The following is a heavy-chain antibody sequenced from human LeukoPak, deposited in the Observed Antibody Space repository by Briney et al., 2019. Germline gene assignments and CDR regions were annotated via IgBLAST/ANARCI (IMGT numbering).Heavy chain of an antibody. V-gene: IGHV3-23*01. CDR3: AKAGGLAMEYFQH. Sequence: GGSLRLSSAASGFSFSSYAMTWVRQAPGQGLEWVSGISAGGTRYDADSVRGRFTISRDSSKNTLYLHMSSLRAEDTALYYCAKAGGLAMEYFQHWGQGTLVTVSS. CDR2: ISAGGTR. J-gene: IGHJ1*01. D-gene: IGHD6-19*01. CDR1: GFSFSSYA.